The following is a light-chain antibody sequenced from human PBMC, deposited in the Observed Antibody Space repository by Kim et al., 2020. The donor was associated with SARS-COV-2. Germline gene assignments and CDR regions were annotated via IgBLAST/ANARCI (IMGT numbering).Light chain of an antibody. Sequence: EIELTQSTGTLSLSPGERATLSCRASQSVSSGYLAWYQQKPGQTPRLLIYHTSSRATGIPDRFSGSGSGTDFTLTISRLEPEDFAVYYCQQHATSPYTFGQGTKLEI. CDR2: HTS. CDR1: QSVSSGY. CDR3: QQHATSPYT. V-gene: IGKV3-20*01. J-gene: IGKJ2*01.